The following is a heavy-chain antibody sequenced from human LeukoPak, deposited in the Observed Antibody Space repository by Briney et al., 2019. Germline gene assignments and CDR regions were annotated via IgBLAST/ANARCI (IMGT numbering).Heavy chain of an antibody. D-gene: IGHD3-9*01. Sequence: SETLSLTCAVYGGSFSGYYWSWIRQPPGKGVEWIGEINHSGSTNYNPSLKSRVTISVDTSKNQFSLKLSSVTAADTAVYYCARRVLTGRWVDYWGQGTLVTVSS. CDR2: INHSGST. CDR3: ARRVLTGRWVDY. V-gene: IGHV4-34*01. CDR1: GGSFSGYY. J-gene: IGHJ4*02.